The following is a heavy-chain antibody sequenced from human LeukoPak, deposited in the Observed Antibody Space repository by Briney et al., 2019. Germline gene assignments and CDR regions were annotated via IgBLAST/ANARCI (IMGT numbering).Heavy chain of an antibody. Sequence: SETLSLTCTVSGGSISSYCWSWIRQPPGKGLEWIGEVNHSGSTNYNPSLKSRVTISVDTSKNQFSLKLRSVTAADRAVYYCARGRTGYQLLPTKKDYSYYYVDVWDKGTTVTVSS. J-gene: IGHJ6*03. D-gene: IGHD2-2*01. CDR1: GGSISSYC. CDR3: ARGRTGYQLLPTKKDYSYYYVDV. V-gene: IGHV4-34*01. CDR2: VNHSGST.